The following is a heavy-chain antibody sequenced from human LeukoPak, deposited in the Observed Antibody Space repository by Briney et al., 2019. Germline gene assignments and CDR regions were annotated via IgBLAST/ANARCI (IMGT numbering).Heavy chain of an antibody. J-gene: IGHJ4*02. V-gene: IGHV3-9*01. Sequence: PGRSLRLSCAASGFTFDDYAMHWVRQAPGKGLEWVSGISWNSGSIGYADSVKGRFTISRDNAKNSLYLQMNSLRAEDTALYYCAKLAVAGTGFDYWGQGTLVTVSS. CDR3: AKLAVAGTGFDY. CDR2: ISWNSGSI. D-gene: IGHD6-19*01. CDR1: GFTFDDYA.